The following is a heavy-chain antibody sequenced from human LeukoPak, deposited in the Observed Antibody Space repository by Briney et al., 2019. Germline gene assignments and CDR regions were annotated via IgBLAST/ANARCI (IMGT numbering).Heavy chain of an antibody. D-gene: IGHD6-13*01. CDR1: GGTFSSYA. CDR2: IIPILGIA. CDR3: ARVGAIAAAGTNFFDY. J-gene: IGHJ4*02. V-gene: IGHV1-69*04. Sequence: SVKVSCKASGGTFSSYAISWVRQAPGQGLEWMGRIIPILGIANYAQKFQGRVTITADKSTSTAYIELSSLRSEDTAVYYCARVGAIAAAGTNFFDYWGQGTLVTVSS.